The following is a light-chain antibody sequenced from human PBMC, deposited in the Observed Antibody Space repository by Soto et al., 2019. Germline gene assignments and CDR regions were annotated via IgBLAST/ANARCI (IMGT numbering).Light chain of an antibody. CDR3: QQSYSTPLT. CDR1: QSISSY. J-gene: IGKJ4*01. CDR2: AAS. Sequence: DIQMTQSPSPLSASVGDRVTITCRASQSISSYLNWYQQKPGKAPKLLIYAASSLQSGVPSRFSGSGSGTDFTLTISSLQPEDFATYYCQQSYSTPLTFDGGTKVEIK. V-gene: IGKV1-39*01.